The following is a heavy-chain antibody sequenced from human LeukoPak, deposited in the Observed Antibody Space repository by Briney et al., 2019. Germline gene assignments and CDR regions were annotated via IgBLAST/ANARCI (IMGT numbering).Heavy chain of an antibody. CDR2: ISTSGSYL. V-gene: IGHV3-21*01. Sequence: GGSLRLSCAASGFTFSSYTINWVRQAPGKGLEWVSSISTSGSYLYYADSVKGRFTISRDNAKSSLYLQMNSLRAEDTAVYYCARDGGAYDSSGYYVYFDYWGQGTLVTVSS. CDR3: ARDGGAYDSSGYYVYFDY. J-gene: IGHJ4*02. D-gene: IGHD3-22*01. CDR1: GFTFSSYT.